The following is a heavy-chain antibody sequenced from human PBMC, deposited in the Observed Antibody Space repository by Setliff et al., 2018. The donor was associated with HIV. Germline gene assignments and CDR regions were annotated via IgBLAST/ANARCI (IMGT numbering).Heavy chain of an antibody. J-gene: IGHJ4*02. CDR3: ARVPHRVVGTTTLLYHFDY. D-gene: IGHD1-26*01. CDR1: GYSISNGYY. CDR2: IHHSGTT. V-gene: IGHV4-38-2*01. Sequence: PSETLSLTCAVSGYSISNGYYWAWIRQSPGKGLDWFGSIHHSGTTYYNPSLKSRVTISVDTTTSQVSLRVNSVAAVDTAVYYCARVPHRVVGTTTLLYHFDYWGLGTLVTVSS.